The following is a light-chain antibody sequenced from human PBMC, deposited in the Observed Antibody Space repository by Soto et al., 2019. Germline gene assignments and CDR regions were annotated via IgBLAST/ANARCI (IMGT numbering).Light chain of an antibody. CDR3: CSYAGTVV. CDR2: EGS. V-gene: IGLV2-23*01. CDR1: SSDVGSYNL. Sequence: QSALTQPASVSGSPGQSSTISCTGTSSDVGSYNLVSWYQQHPGKAPKLMIYEGSKRPSGVSNGFSGSKSGNTASLTISGRQAEDESDYYCCSYAGTVVFGGGTKLTVL. J-gene: IGLJ2*01.